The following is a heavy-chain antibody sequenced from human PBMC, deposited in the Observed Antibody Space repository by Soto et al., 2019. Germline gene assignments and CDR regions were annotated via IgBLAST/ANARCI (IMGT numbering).Heavy chain of an antibody. Sequence: QVQLVESGGGVVQPGRSLRLSCAASGFTFSSYGMHWVRQAPGKGLEWVAVIWYDGSNKYYADSVKGRFTISRDNSKNTLYLQMNSLRAEDTAMYYCARVRGVVATGDYWGQGTLVTVSS. CDR2: IWYDGSNK. V-gene: IGHV3-33*01. CDR3: ARVRGVVATGDY. D-gene: IGHD5-12*01. J-gene: IGHJ4*02. CDR1: GFTFSSYG.